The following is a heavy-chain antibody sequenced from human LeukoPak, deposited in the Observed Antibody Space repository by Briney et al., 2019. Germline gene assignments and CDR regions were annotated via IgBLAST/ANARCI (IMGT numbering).Heavy chain of an antibody. CDR3: AREGREYSSGWYRGGSGSGSRYYYYYGMDV. Sequence: GASVKVSCKASGYTFTSYGISWVRQAPGQGLEWMGWISAYNGNTNYAQKLQGRVTMTTDTSTSTAYMELRSLRSDDTAVYYCAREGREYSSGWYRGGSGSGSRYYYYYGMDVWGQGTTVTVSS. J-gene: IGHJ6*02. D-gene: IGHD6-19*01. V-gene: IGHV1-18*01. CDR1: GYTFTSYG. CDR2: ISAYNGNT.